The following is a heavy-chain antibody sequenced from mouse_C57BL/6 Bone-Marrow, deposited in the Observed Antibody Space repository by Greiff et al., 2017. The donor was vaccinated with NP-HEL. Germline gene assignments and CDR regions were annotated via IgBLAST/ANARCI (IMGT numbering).Heavy chain of an antibody. Sequence: EVQLVESGAELVRPGASVKLSCTASGFNIKDDYMHWVKQRPEQGLEWIGWIDPENGDTEYASKFQGKATITADTSSNTAYLQLSSLTSEDTAVYYCTTSGGYYPWFAYWGQGTLVTVSA. CDR2: IDPENGDT. J-gene: IGHJ3*01. CDR3: TTSGGYYPWFAY. D-gene: IGHD2-3*01. CDR1: GFNIKDDY. V-gene: IGHV14-4*01.